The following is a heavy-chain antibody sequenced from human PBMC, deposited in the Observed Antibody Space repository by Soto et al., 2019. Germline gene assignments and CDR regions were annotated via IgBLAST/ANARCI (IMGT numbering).Heavy chain of an antibody. D-gene: IGHD2-2*01. CDR1: GGTISSYD. CDR2: IYYSGST. CDR3: ARAPIVVVPAAMMDYYYYYYMDV. Sequence: SETLSLTCTVSGGTISSYDWSWIRQPPGKGLEWIGYIYYSGSTNYNPSLKSRVTISVDTSKNQFSLKLSSVTAADTAVYYCARAPIVVVPAAMMDYYYYYYMDVWGKGTTVTVSS. J-gene: IGHJ6*03. V-gene: IGHV4-59*01.